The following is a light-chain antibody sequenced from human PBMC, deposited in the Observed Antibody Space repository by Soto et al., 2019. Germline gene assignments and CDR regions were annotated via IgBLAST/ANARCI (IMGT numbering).Light chain of an antibody. CDR1: QSISSW. CDR2: DAS. V-gene: IGKV1-5*01. J-gene: IGKJ1*01. Sequence: DIHMTQSPSTLSASVGDRVTITCRASQSISSWLAWYQQKPGKAPNLLIYDASTLESGVPSRFSGGGSGTEFSLTISSLQPDDFATYYCQQYNYFWAFGQGTKVDI. CDR3: QQYNYFWA.